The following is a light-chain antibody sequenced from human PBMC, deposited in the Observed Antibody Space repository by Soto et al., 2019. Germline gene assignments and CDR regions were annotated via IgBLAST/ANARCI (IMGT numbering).Light chain of an antibody. CDR3: QQYGSSPLT. J-gene: IGKJ4*01. CDR2: DTS. V-gene: IGKV3-11*01. Sequence: EIVLTQSPATLSLSPGERATLSCRASQSVINYLAWYQQKPGQAPRLLIYDTSNRATGIPARFSGSGSGTEFTLTISSLQSEDFAVYYCQQYGSSPLTFGGGTKVDIK. CDR1: QSVINY.